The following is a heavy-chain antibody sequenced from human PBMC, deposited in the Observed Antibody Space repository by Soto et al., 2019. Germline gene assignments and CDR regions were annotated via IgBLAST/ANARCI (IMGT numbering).Heavy chain of an antibody. D-gene: IGHD7-27*01. Sequence: QVQVVESGGGVVQPGTSLRLSCVASGFSFKSYGMHWVRQAPGKGLEWVALISNDGSNRYYEDSVKGRFTVSRDNSKNTASLQMNSLRPEDTALYSCAKAIYDTGVDDYWGQGTHVIVSS. J-gene: IGHJ4*02. CDR2: ISNDGSNR. CDR1: GFSFKSYG. V-gene: IGHV3-30*18. CDR3: AKAIYDTGVDDY.